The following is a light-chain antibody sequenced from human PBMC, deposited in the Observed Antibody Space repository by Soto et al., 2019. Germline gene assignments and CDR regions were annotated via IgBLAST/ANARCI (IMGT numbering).Light chain of an antibody. V-gene: IGKV3-20*01. CDR3: QQYGSSGT. CDR1: QSVSSSY. CDR2: GAS. J-gene: IGKJ1*01. Sequence: EIVLTQSPGTLSLSPGQRATLSCGASQSVSSSYLAWYQQAPRLLIYGASTRATGIPDRFSGSGSGTGFTLTISRLEPEDFAVYYCQQYGSSGTFGQGTKVDIK.